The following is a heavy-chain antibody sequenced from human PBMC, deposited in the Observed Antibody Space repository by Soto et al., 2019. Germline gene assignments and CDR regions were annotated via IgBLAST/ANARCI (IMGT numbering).Heavy chain of an antibody. J-gene: IGHJ5*02. CDR3: ALMSVVVVPAAHSTQNWFDP. V-gene: IGHV4-31*03. Sequence: SETLSLTCTVSGGSISSGGYYWSWIRQHPGKGLEWIGYIYYSGSTYYNPSLKSRVTTSVDTSKNQFSLKLSSVTAADTAVYYCALMSVVVVPAAHSTQNWFDPWGQGTLVTVSS. CDR1: GGSISSGGYY. CDR2: IYYSGST. D-gene: IGHD2-2*01.